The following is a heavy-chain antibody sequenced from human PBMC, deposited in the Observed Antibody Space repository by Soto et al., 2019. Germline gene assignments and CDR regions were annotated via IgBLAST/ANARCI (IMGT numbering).Heavy chain of an antibody. V-gene: IGHV1-69*12. CDR2: VSPIFGTA. Sequence: QVQLVQSGAEVKKPGSSVKVSSKASGGTFSSYAISWVRQAPGQGLEWREGVSPIFGTANYAQNFHGRVTITADESTSTAYMALSSLRSEDTAVYYCAAPQGSGSYYTGFDYWAPGTLVSVS. D-gene: IGHD3-10*01. CDR3: AAPQGSGSYYTGFDY. CDR1: GGTFSSYA. J-gene: IGHJ4*02.